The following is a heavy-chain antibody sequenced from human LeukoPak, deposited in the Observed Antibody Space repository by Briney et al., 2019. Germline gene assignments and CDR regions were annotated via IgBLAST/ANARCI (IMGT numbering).Heavy chain of an antibody. CDR2: ISSSSAYI. CDR1: GFTFSTYT. CDR3: ARDLIDSGWFDP. D-gene: IGHD3-22*01. Sequence: GGSLRLSCAASGFTFSTYTMNWVRQAPGKGPEWVSSISSSSAYIYYADSVTGRFTISRDNAKNSLYLQMNSLRAEDTAAYYCARDLIDSGWFDPWGRGTLVTVSS. V-gene: IGHV3-21*01. J-gene: IGHJ5*02.